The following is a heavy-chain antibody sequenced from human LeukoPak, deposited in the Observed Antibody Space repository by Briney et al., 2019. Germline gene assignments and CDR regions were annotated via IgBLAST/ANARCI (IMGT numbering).Heavy chain of an antibody. J-gene: IGHJ3*02. V-gene: IGHV4-59*01. D-gene: IGHD5-24*01. CDR3: ARTSWRDAFDI. CDR2: IYYSGST. CDR1: GGSISSYY. Sequence: KSSETLSLTCTVSGGSISSYYWSWIRQPPGKGLEWIGYIYYSGSTNYSPSLKSRVTISVDTSKNQFSLKLSSVTAADTAVYYCARTSWRDAFDIWGQGTMVTVSS.